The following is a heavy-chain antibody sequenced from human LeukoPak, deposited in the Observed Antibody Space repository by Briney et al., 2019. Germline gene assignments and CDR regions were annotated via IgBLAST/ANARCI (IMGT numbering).Heavy chain of an antibody. J-gene: IGHJ6*02. D-gene: IGHD3-10*01. CDR3: ATTSGSYPVHYGMDV. CDR1: GYTFTSYA. V-gene: IGHV1-3*01. CDR2: INAGNGNT. Sequence: GASVKVSCKASGYTFTSYAMHWVRQAPGQRLEWMGWINAGNGNTKYSQKFQGRVTITRDTSASTAYMELSSLGSEDTAVYYCATTSGSYPVHYGMDVWGQETTVTVSS.